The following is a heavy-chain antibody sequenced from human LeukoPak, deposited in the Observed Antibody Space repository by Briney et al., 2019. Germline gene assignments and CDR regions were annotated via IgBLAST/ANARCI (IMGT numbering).Heavy chain of an antibody. Sequence: PGGSLRLSCAASGFTFSSYGMHWVRQAPGKGLEWVAVISYDGSNKYYADSVKGRFTISRDNSKNTLYLQMNSLRAEDTAVYYCAKAKETSSGWYLPTPDYWGQGTLVTVSS. V-gene: IGHV3-30*18. CDR1: GFTFSSYG. D-gene: IGHD6-19*01. J-gene: IGHJ4*02. CDR3: AKAKETSSGWYLPTPDY. CDR2: ISYDGSNK.